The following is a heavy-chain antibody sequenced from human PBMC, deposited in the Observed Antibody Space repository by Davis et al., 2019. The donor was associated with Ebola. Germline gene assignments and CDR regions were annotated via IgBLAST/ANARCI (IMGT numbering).Heavy chain of an antibody. CDR1: GFTFSSYW. V-gene: IGHV3-30*02. D-gene: IGHD5-18*01. CDR3: AKARHVDTAMALDY. CDR2: IRYDGSNK. J-gene: IGHJ4*02. Sequence: GESLKISCAASGFTFSSYWMHWVRQAPGKGLEWVAFIRYDGSNKYYADSVKGRFTISRDNSKNTLYLQMNSLRAEDTAVYYCAKARHVDTAMALDYWGQGTLVTVSS.